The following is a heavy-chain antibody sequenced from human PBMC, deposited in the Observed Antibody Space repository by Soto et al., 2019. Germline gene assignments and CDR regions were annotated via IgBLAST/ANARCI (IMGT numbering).Heavy chain of an antibody. CDR3: ARTSFREKYYFDY. CDR1: GGSISSGGYY. V-gene: IGHV4-31*02. CDR2: IYYSGST. D-gene: IGHD2-2*01. J-gene: IGHJ4*02. Sequence: SETLSLTCTVSGGSISSGGYYWSWIRQHPGKGLEWIGYIYYSGSTYYNPSLKSRVTISVDTSKNQFSLKLSSVTAADTAVYYCARTSFREKYYFDYWGQGTLVTVSS.